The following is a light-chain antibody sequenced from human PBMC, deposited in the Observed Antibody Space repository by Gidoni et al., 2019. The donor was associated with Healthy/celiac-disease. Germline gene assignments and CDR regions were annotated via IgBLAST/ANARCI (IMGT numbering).Light chain of an antibody. CDR1: QSVSSY. CDR3: QQRSNWPPGLT. J-gene: IGKJ4*01. V-gene: IGKV3-11*01. Sequence: EILLTQFPATLSLSPGERATLSCRASQSVSSYLAWYQQKPGQAPRLLIYDASNRATGIPARFSGSGSGTDFTLTISSLEPEDFAVYYCQQRSNWPPGLTFGGGTKVEIK. CDR2: DAS.